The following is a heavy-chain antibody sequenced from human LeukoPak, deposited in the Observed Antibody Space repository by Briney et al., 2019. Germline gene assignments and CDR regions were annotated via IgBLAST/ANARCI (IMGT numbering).Heavy chain of an antibody. CDR1: GSSISSYH. D-gene: IGHD1-14*01. CDR2: LSASGST. V-gene: IGHV4-4*07. Sequence: SETLSLTCTVSGSSISSYHWTWIRQPAGKGLEWIGRLSASGSTNFNPSLKSRVTISVDKSKKQFSLKVSSVAAADTAVYYCARDADGTAQFDPWGQGTLVIVSS. J-gene: IGHJ5*02. CDR3: ARDADGTAQFDP.